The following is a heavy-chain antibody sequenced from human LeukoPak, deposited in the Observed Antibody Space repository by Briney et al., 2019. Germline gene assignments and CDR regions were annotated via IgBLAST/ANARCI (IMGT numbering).Heavy chain of an antibody. D-gene: IGHD3-22*01. CDR1: GFIFSSYS. CDR2: ISSSSRYI. Sequence: GGSLRLSCAASGFIFSSYSRNWVRQAPGKGLEWVSSISSSSRYIYYADSVKGRLTISRDNAKNSLYLQMNSLRAEDTAVYYCARSRQHHYERSGYYEILNWYFDLWGRGTLVTVSS. V-gene: IGHV3-21*01. CDR3: ARSRQHHYERSGYYEILNWYFDL. J-gene: IGHJ2*01.